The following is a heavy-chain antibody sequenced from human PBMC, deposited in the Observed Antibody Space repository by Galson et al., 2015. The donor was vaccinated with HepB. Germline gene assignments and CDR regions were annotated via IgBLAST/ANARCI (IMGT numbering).Heavy chain of an antibody. CDR2: IKEDGSEK. CDR3: ARVRGRGGMDV. CDR1: GFTFSRYW. V-gene: IGHV3-7*03. Sequence: SLRLSCAASGFTFSRYWMRWVRQAPGKGLEWVANIKEDGSEKYYVDSVKGRFTISRDNANNSLYLQMNSLRAEDTAVYYCARVRGRGGMDVWGQGTTVTVSS. J-gene: IGHJ6*02. D-gene: IGHD3-10*01.